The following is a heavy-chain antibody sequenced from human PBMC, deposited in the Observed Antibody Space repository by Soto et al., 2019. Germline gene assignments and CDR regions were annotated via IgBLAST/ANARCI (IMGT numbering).Heavy chain of an antibody. D-gene: IGHD6-19*01. CDR3: ARRHEYSSAWYDFDY. V-gene: IGHV5-10-1*01. CDR1: GYSFTTYW. J-gene: IGHJ4*02. CDR2: IDPSDSYT. Sequence: EVQLVQSGAEVKKPGESLRISCKVSGYSFTTYWISWVRQMPGKGLEWMGRIDPSDSYTDYSPSFQGHVTISADKSISTAYLQWSSLKASDTAMYYCARRHEYSSAWYDFDYWGQGTLVTVSS.